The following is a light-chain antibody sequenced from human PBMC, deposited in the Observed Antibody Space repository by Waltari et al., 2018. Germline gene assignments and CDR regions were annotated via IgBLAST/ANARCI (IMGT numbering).Light chain of an antibody. Sequence: QSALTQPASVSGSPGQSINISCTGTSSDVGAYNYVSWYQQHPGQAPKLMIYDVTSRPSGVSNRFSGSKSGNTASLTISGLQAEDEADYYCSSYTSSSTPLVFGGGTKLTVL. CDR2: DVT. V-gene: IGLV2-14*03. J-gene: IGLJ2*01. CDR3: SSYTSSSTPLV. CDR1: SSDVGAYNY.